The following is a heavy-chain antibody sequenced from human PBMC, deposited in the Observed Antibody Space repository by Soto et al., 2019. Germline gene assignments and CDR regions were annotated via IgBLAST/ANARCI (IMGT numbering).Heavy chain of an antibody. J-gene: IGHJ4*02. CDR3: ARSYCGDDCALDH. D-gene: IGHD2-21*02. CDR1: GFIFSSYV. V-gene: IGHV3-30-3*01. Sequence: PGVSLRLSCAASGFIFSSYVMHWVRQAPGKGLEWVAVISYDGSNKHYADSVKGRFTISRDNSKSTLYVQMNSLRAEDTAVYYCARSYCGDDCALDHWGQGTLVTVSS. CDR2: ISYDGSNK.